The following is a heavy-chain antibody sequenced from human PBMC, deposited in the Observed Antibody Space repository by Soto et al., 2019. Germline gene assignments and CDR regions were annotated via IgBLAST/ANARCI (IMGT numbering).Heavy chain of an antibody. Sequence: ASVKVSCKASGYTFTRYYMHWVRQAPGQGLEWMGIINPSDDATSYAERFQGRLTMTKDTSTSTVYMEMSSLRSEDTAVYYCARDLTREGDYYDRSGYYLDYWGQGTLVTVSS. CDR3: ARDLTREGDYYDRSGYYLDY. D-gene: IGHD3-22*01. CDR1: GYTFTRYY. CDR2: INPSDDAT. V-gene: IGHV1-46*01. J-gene: IGHJ4*02.